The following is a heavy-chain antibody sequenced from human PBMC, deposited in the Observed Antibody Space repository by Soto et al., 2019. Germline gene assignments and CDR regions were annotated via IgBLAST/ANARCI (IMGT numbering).Heavy chain of an antibody. Sequence: SETLSLTCTVSGGSISSTSYYWVWIRQPPGKGLEWIGSFYYSGSTYYNPSLKSRVTVSVDTSENQFSLKLSSVTAADTAVYYCARQVVDGTVAGTGSFDFWGQGTLVTVSS. V-gene: IGHV4-39*01. D-gene: IGHD6-19*01. J-gene: IGHJ4*02. CDR2: FYYSGST. CDR1: GGSISSTSYY. CDR3: ARQVVDGTVAGTGSFDF.